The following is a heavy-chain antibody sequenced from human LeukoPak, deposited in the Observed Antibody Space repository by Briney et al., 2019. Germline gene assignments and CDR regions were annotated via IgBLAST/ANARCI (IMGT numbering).Heavy chain of an antibody. D-gene: IGHD1-26*01. Sequence: GGSLRLSCAASKFAFSSYAMSWVRQAPGKGLEWVSAITGGGGNTYYADSVKGRFTISRDNSKNTLYLQMNSLRAEDTAVYYCGKNRYSGSLSPFDIWGQGTVVTVSS. CDR1: KFAFSSYA. CDR3: GKNRYSGSLSPFDI. CDR2: ITGGGGNT. V-gene: IGHV3-23*01. J-gene: IGHJ3*02.